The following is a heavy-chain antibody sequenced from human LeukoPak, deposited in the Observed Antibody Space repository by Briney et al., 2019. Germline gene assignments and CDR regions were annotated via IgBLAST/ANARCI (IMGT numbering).Heavy chain of an antibody. CDR2: ISGSGGGT. CDR1: GFTFSSYA. V-gene: IGHV3-23*01. CDR3: AKDIRITMTKFDY. D-gene: IGHD3-22*01. Sequence: GGSLRLSCAASGFTFSSYAMSGVRQAPGKGLEWVSAISGSGGGTYYADSVKGRFTISRDNSKNTLYLQMNSLRAEDTAVYYCAKDIRITMTKFDYWGQGTLVTVSS. J-gene: IGHJ4*02.